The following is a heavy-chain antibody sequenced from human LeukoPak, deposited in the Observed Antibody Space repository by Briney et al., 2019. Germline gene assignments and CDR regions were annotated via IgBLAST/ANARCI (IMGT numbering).Heavy chain of an antibody. J-gene: IGHJ4*02. V-gene: IGHV4-39*01. Sequence: KPSETLSLTCTVSGGSISSSSYYWGWIRQSPGKGLEWIGSIFYSGSTYYNPSLERRVTISVDTSKNQFSLKQSSVTAADTAVFYCARHLITAAAGTLGNYFDYWGQGTLVTVSS. CDR2: IFYSGST. CDR3: ARHLITAAAGTLGNYFDY. CDR1: GGSISSSSYY. D-gene: IGHD1-1*01.